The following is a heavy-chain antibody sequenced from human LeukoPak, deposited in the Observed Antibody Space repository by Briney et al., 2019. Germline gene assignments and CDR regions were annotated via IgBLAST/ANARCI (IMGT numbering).Heavy chain of an antibody. D-gene: IGHD5-24*01. V-gene: IGHV5-51*01. CDR2: IYAGNSDA. CDR1: GYPFTTSW. Sequence: GESLKISCQGFGYPFTTSWIGWVRQLPGKGLEWTAIIYAGNSDAKYSPSFQGRVSISTDRSISTAYLHWSSLKPSDTAIYYCAIINHPDGRVYWGQGTLVTVSS. CDR3: AIINHPDGRVY. J-gene: IGHJ4*02.